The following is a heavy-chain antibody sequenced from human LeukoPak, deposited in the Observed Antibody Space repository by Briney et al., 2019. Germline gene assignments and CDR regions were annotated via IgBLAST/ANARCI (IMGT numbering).Heavy chain of an antibody. D-gene: IGHD3-16*01. V-gene: IGHV3-7*01. J-gene: IGHJ4*02. Sequence: GGSLRLSCAASGFTFSRYWMSWARQAPGKGLDWVANIKQDGSEKYYVDSVKGRFTISRDNAKNSLYLQMNSLRAEDTAVYYCARIPWAEGNSFDYWGQGTLVTVSS. CDR3: ARIPWAEGNSFDY. CDR2: IKQDGSEK. CDR1: GFTFSRYW.